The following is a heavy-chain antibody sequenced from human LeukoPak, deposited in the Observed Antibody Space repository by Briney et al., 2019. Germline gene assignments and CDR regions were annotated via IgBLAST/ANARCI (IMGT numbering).Heavy chain of an antibody. J-gene: IGHJ3*02. CDR1: GGSISSSYW. D-gene: IGHD2-21*02. V-gene: IGHV4-4*02. CDR2: VYHSGST. CDR3: AGAYCGGDRYSGRAFDI. Sequence: SETLSLTYAVSGGSISSSYWWTWVRQPPGKGLEWIGEVYHSGSTNYNPSLKSRVTISVDKSKNQFSLKLSSVTAADTAVYYCAGAYCGGDRYSGRAFDIWGQGTMVTVSS.